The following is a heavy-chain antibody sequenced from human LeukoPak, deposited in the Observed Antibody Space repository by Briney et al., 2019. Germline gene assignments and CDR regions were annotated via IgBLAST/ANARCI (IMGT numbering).Heavy chain of an antibody. CDR3: ARGVNYYYYGMDV. V-gene: IGHV3-21*01. CDR1: GFTFSSYS. J-gene: IGHJ6*02. CDR2: ISISSSYI. D-gene: IGHD3-3*01. Sequence: GGSLRLSCAASGFTFSSYSMNWVRQAPRKGLEWVSSISISSSYIYYAHSVKGRFTISGDNAKNSLYLQMNSLRAEDTAVYYCARGVNYYYYGMDVWGQGTTVTVSS.